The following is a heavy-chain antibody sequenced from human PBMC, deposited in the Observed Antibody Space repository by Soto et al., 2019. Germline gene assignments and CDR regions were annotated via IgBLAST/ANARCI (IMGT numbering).Heavy chain of an antibody. CDR1: GFTFSSYS. Sequence: GGSLRLSCAASGFTFSSYSMNWVRQAPGKGLEWVSSISSSGSYIYYADSMKGRFTISRDNAKNSLYLQINSLRAEDTAVYYCAREILSAYFDYWGQGTLVTVSS. D-gene: IGHD1-26*01. CDR2: ISSSGSYI. J-gene: IGHJ4*02. CDR3: AREILSAYFDY. V-gene: IGHV3-21*01.